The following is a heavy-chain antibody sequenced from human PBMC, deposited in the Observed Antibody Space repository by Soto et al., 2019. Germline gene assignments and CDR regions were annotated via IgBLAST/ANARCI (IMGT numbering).Heavy chain of an antibody. V-gene: IGHV4-59*01. Sequence: SETLSLTCTVSGGSISSYYWSWIRQPPGKGLEWIGYIYYSGSTNYNPSLKSRVTISVDTSTNQFSLKLSSVTAADTAVYYCVRVGILTVYLYYLDSWGQGTLATVSS. CDR1: GGSISSYY. D-gene: IGHD3-9*01. CDR3: VRVGILTVYLYYLDS. J-gene: IGHJ4*02. CDR2: IYYSGST.